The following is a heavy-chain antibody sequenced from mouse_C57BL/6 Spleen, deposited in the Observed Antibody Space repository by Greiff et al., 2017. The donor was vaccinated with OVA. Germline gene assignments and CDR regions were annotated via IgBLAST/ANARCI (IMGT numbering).Heavy chain of an antibody. CDR3: TRYDSWFAY. CDR1: GYTFTDYE. J-gene: IGHJ3*01. D-gene: IGHD2-4*01. Sequence: VKVVESGAELVRPGASVTLSCKASGYTFTDYEMHWVKQTPVHGLEWIGAIDPETGGTAYNQKFKGKAILTADKSSSTAYMELRSLTSEDSAVYYCTRYDSWFAYWGQGTLVTVSA. V-gene: IGHV1-15*01. CDR2: IDPETGGT.